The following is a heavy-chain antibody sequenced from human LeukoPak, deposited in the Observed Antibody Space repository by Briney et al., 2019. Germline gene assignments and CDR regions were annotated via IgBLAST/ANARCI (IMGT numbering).Heavy chain of an antibody. CDR3: GRDIGAAGVDY. CDR2: TYHSGST. J-gene: IGHJ4*02. D-gene: IGHD6-13*01. V-gene: IGHV4-38-2*02. CDR1: GYSISNDYY. Sequence: SETLSLTCSVSGYSISNDYYWGWIRQPPGKGLEWIGSTYHSGSTYYNPSLKSRVTISVDTSTNQFSLKLYSATAADTAVYYCGRDIGAAGVDYWGQGTLVTVSS.